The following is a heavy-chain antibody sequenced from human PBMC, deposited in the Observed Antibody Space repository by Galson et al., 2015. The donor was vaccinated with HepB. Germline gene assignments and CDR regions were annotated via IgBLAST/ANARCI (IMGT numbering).Heavy chain of an antibody. CDR2: ISYDGSNK. CDR1: GFTFSSYG. J-gene: IGHJ6*02. CDR3: AKDHVAELIYYYYGMDV. V-gene: IGHV3-30*18. D-gene: IGHD6-19*01. Sequence: SLRLSCAASGFTFSSYGMHWVRQAPGKGPEWVAVISYDGSNKYYADSVKGRFTISRDNSKNTLYLQMNSLRAEDTAVYYCAKDHVAELIYYYYGMDVWGQGATVTVSS.